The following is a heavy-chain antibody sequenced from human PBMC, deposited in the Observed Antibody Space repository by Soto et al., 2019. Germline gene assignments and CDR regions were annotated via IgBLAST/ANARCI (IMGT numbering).Heavy chain of an antibody. CDR2: ISYDGSNK. D-gene: IGHD1-26*01. Sequence: QVQLVESGGGVVQPGRSLRLSCAASGFTFSSYGMHWVRQAPGKGLEWVAVISYDGSNKYYADSVKGRFTISRDNSKNTLYLQMNSLRAEDTAVYYCAKEMAEWALLRGYYYYGMDVWGQGTTVTVSS. V-gene: IGHV3-30*18. CDR1: GFTFSSYG. CDR3: AKEMAEWALLRGYYYYGMDV. J-gene: IGHJ6*02.